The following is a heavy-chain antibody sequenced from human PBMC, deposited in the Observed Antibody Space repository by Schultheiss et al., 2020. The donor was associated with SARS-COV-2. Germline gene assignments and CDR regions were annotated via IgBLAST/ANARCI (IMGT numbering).Heavy chain of an antibody. V-gene: IGHV1-69*01. CDR3: ARDLTGYSGYEDRGYYYYYGMDV. J-gene: IGHJ6*02. Sequence: KISCKASGGTFSSYFINWVRQAPGQGLEWMGGIIPIFGTANYAQKFQGRVTITADESTSTAYMELSSLRSEDTAVYYCARDLTGYSGYEDRGYYYYYGMDVWGQGTTVTVSS. D-gene: IGHD5-12*01. CDR2: IIPIFGTA. CDR1: GGTFSSYF.